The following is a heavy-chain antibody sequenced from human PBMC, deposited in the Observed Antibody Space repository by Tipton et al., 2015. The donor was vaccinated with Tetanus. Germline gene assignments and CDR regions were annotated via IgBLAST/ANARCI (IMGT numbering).Heavy chain of an antibody. Sequence: TLSLTCTVSGGSMNSGGYYWSWIRQHPGKGLEWIGYIYYSGSTYYNPSLKSRVTISVDTSKNQFSLKLSSVTAADTAVYYCARATGIAAGVRWFDPWGQGTLVTVSS. CDR3: ARATGIAAGVRWFDP. CDR2: IYYSGST. D-gene: IGHD6-13*01. J-gene: IGHJ5*02. V-gene: IGHV4-31*03. CDR1: GGSMNSGGYY.